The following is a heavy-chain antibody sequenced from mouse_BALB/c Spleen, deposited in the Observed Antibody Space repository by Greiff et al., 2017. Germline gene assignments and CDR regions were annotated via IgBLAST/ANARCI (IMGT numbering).Heavy chain of an antibody. V-gene: IGHV1-55*01. CDR2: IYPGSGST. CDR1: GYNFTSYW. Sequence: VQLQQPGAELVKPGTSVKLSCKASGYNFTSYWINWVKLRPGQGLEWIGDIYPGSGSTNYNEKFKSKATLTVDTSSSTAYMQLSSLASEDSALYYCASFYAMDYWGQGTSVTVSS. J-gene: IGHJ4*01. CDR3: ASFYAMDY.